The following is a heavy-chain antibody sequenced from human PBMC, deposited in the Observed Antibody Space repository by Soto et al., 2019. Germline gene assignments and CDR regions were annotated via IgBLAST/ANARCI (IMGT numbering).Heavy chain of an antibody. CDR1: GGSLSGYY. J-gene: IGHJ6*02. CDR3: ARTRNLDV. Sequence: QVQLQQLGAGLLKPSETLSLTCAVYGGSLSGYYGNWIRQSPGQGLEWIGEINHSGSTNYNPSLKSRVTISIDTSKTQFSLKLSSVTAADTAVYYCARTRNLDVWGQGTTVIVSS. CDR2: INHSGST. D-gene: IGHD1-1*01. V-gene: IGHV4-34*01.